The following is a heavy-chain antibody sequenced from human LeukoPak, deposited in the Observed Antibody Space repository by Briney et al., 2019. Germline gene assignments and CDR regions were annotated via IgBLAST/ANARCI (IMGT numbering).Heavy chain of an antibody. Sequence: ASVKVSCKASGYTFTSYGISWVRQAPGQGLEWMGWISAYNGNTNYVQKLQGRVSMTTDTSTSTAYMELRSLRSDDTAVYYCARGRAAAGYFDYWGQGTLVTVSS. J-gene: IGHJ4*02. D-gene: IGHD6-13*01. CDR2: ISAYNGNT. CDR3: ARGRAAAGYFDY. CDR1: GYTFTSYG. V-gene: IGHV1-18*01.